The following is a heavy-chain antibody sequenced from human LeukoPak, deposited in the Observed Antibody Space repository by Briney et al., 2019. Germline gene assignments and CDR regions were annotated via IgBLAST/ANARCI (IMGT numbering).Heavy chain of an antibody. V-gene: IGHV3-74*01. CDR1: GFTFSSHW. CDR2: VNGDGTST. CDR3: TRDWAMASDY. Sequence: GGSLRLSCAASGFTFSSHWMHWVRHAPGRGLVWVSCVNGDGTSTTYADSVKGRFIISRDNARNTVYLQMNSLRAEDTALYYCTRDWAMASDYWGQGTLVTVSS. J-gene: IGHJ4*02. D-gene: IGHD3-16*01.